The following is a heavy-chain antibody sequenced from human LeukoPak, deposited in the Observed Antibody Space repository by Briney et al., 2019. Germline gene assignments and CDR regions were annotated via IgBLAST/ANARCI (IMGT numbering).Heavy chain of an antibody. D-gene: IGHD3-10*01. Sequence: SETLSLTCAVSGYSMSNGYYWGWIRQPPGKGLEWIGSLYYSGSTYYNPSLKSRVTISVDTSKNQFSLKLSSVTAADTAVYYCARHYPPSHYFDCWGQGTLVTVSS. V-gene: IGHV4-38-2*01. J-gene: IGHJ4*02. CDR1: GYSMSNGYY. CDR3: ARHYPPSHYFDC. CDR2: LYYSGST.